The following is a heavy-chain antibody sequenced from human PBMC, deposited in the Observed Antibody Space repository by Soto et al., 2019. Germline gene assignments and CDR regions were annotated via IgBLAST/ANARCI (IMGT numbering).Heavy chain of an antibody. V-gene: IGHV1-18*01. CDR2: ISAYNGNT. CDR3: ALRYSSGWPFDY. CDR1: GYTFTSYG. D-gene: IGHD6-19*01. J-gene: IGHJ4*02. Sequence: ASVKVSCQASGYTFTSYGISWVRQAPGQGLEWMGWISAYNGNTNYAQKLQGRVTMTTDTSTSTAYMELRSLRSDDTAVYYCALRYSSGWPFDYWGQGTLVTVSS.